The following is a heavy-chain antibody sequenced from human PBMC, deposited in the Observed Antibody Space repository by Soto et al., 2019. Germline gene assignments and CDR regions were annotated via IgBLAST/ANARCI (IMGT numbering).Heavy chain of an antibody. V-gene: IGHV4-30-2*01. D-gene: IGHD6-6*01. Sequence: QLQLQESGSGLVKPSQTLSLTCAVSGGSISSGGYSWSWIRQPPGKGLEWIGYIYHSGSTYYNPSLKSRVTISVDRSKNQFSLKLSSVTTADTAVYYCARVGAARSPLISGMDVWGQGTTVTVSS. CDR3: ARVGAARSPLISGMDV. CDR1: GGSISSGGYS. CDR2: IYHSGST. J-gene: IGHJ6*01.